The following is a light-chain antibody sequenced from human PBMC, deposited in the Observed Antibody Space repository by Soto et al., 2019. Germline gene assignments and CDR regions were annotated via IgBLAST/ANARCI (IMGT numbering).Light chain of an antibody. Sequence: QSVLTQPASVSGSPGQSIAISCTGTSGDVGAYDYVSWYQHHPDKAPKLMIYEVSNRPSGVSDRFSGSKSVYTATLTISELQAEDEADYYCASHTTSDTRVFGTGTKVTVL. CDR1: SGDVGAYDY. V-gene: IGLV2-14*01. CDR3: ASHTTSDTRV. CDR2: EVS. J-gene: IGLJ1*01.